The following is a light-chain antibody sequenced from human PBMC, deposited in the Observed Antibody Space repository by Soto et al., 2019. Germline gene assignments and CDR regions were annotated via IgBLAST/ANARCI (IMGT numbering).Light chain of an antibody. CDR3: QQSYSTPMYT. Sequence: DIQMTQSPSSLSASVGDRVTITCRASQSISSYLNWYQQKPGKAPKLLIYAASSLQSGVQSRFSGSGSGTEFTLTISSRQPEDVATYYCQQSYSTPMYTVGQGTKLEI. V-gene: IGKV1-39*01. CDR2: AAS. J-gene: IGKJ2*01. CDR1: QSISSY.